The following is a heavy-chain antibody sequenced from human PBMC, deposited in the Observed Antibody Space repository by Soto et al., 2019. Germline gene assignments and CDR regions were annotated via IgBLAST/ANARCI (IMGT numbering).Heavy chain of an antibody. D-gene: IGHD2-2*03. CDR1: GGFVSSSSYS. CDR3: ARLNGYCISTNCHGYYGMDV. Sequence: SETLSLTCSVSGGFVSSSSYSWGWIRQYPGKGLEWIGTMYSSENTYYNPSLLSRVTISVDTSKNEFSLRLSSVTAADTAVYYCARLNGYCISTNCHGYYGMDVWGQGTTVTVSS. V-gene: IGHV4-39*01. J-gene: IGHJ6*02. CDR2: MYSSENT.